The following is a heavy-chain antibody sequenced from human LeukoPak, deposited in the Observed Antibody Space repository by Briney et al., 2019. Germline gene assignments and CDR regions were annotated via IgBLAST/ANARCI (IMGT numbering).Heavy chain of an antibody. J-gene: IGHJ4*02. CDR3: ARLADGYSSSWYPTEDY. CDR2: INDRGST. Sequence: SETLSLTCAVYGESFSGYYWSWVRQPPGKGREWIGEINDRGSTNYNPSLKRRVTISVETSKKQSSRKRSSVTAADTAVYYCARLADGYSSSWYPTEDYWGQGPLVTVS. CDR1: GESFSGYY. D-gene: IGHD6-13*01. V-gene: IGHV4-34*01.